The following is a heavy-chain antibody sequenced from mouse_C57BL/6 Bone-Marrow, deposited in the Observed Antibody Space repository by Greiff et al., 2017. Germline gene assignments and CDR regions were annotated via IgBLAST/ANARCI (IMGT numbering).Heavy chain of an antibody. J-gene: IGHJ2*01. V-gene: IGHV1-62-2*01. Sequence: VKLQESGAELVKPGASVKLSCKASGYTFTEYTIHWVKQRSGQGLEWIGWFYPGSGSIKDNEKFKDKATLTADKSSSTVYMELSRLTSEDSAVYFCARHERDYYGSSHYFDYWGQGTTLTVSS. CDR2: FYPGSGSI. D-gene: IGHD1-1*01. CDR1: GYTFTEYT. CDR3: ARHERDYYGSSHYFDY.